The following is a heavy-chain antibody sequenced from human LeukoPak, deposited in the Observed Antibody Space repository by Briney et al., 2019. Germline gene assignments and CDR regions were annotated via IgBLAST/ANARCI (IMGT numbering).Heavy chain of an antibody. Sequence: GGSLRLSCAASGFTFSSYGMHWVRQAPGKGLEWVAFVHYGGRSKYYADSVKGRFAISRDNSKNTLYLQMNSLRAEDTAIYYCVRDGSGYAMWDWGQGTLVTVSS. J-gene: IGHJ4*02. CDR3: VRDGSGYAMWD. CDR1: GFTFSSYG. D-gene: IGHD5-12*01. V-gene: IGHV3-30*02. CDR2: VHYGGRSK.